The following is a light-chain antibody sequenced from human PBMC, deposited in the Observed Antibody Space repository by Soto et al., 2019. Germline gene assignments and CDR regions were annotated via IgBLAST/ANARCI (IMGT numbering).Light chain of an antibody. V-gene: IGKV3-15*01. CDR1: QSVSSY. CDR2: GAS. J-gene: IGKJ4*01. CDR3: QQYHTWPIT. Sequence: EIVLTQSPATLSLSPGERATLSCMASQSVSSYLAWYQQKPGQAPRLLISGASTGATGIPARFSGSGSGTEFTLTISSLQSEDCAIYYCQQYHTWPITFGGGTKVDI.